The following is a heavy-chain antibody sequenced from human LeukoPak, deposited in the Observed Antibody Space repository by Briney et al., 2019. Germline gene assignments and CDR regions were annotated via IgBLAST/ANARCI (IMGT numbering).Heavy chain of an antibody. V-gene: IGHV3-23*01. D-gene: IGHD1-26*01. CDR1: GFAFNNFV. Sequence: PGGSLRLSCAAPGFAFNNFVMSWVRQAPGKGLEWVSAISGSGESTYYAESLKGRFTISRGNSKNTLYLQMNGLRVEDTAIYYCAKRGSYFGGFDYWGQGTLLTVPS. CDR3: AKRGSYFGGFDY. J-gene: IGHJ4*02. CDR2: ISGSGEST.